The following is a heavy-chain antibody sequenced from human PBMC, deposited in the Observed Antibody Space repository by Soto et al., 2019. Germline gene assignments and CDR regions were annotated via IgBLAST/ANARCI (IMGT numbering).Heavy chain of an antibody. V-gene: IGHV3-23*01. CDR2: ISGSGDST. CDR1: GFTFGNYG. J-gene: IGHJ5*02. Sequence: PGGSLRLSCAASGFTFGNYGMSWVRQTPGKGLGWVSAISGSGDSTYYADSVKGRFTISRDNSKNTLYLQMNSLRVEDTAVYYCAKDPAATGPFNWFDPWGQGTLVTVSS. D-gene: IGHD6-13*01. CDR3: AKDPAATGPFNWFDP.